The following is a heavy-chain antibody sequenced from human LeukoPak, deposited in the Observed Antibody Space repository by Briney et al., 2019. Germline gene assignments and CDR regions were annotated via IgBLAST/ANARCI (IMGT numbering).Heavy chain of an antibody. D-gene: IGHD2-15*01. J-gene: IGHJ4*02. CDR1: GFPFNTYS. CDR3: ARDPQYCSGGSCYSFDY. CDR2: IFSSSSYI. Sequence: PGGSLRLSCAASGFPFNTYSMNWVRQAPGKGREWVSSIFSSSSYIYYADSVKGRFTISRHNAKNSLYLKKDSLRAEDTAVYYCARDPQYCSGGSCYSFDYWGQGTLVTVSS. V-gene: IGHV3-21*01.